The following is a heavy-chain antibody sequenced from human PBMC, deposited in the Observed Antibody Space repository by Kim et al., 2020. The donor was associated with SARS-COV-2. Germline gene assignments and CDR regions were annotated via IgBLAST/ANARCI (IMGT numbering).Heavy chain of an antibody. CDR3: ATTREGYYDVWSPYYLSGFFDS. CDR2: IEPNGREK. J-gene: IGHJ4*02. CDR1: RFSFSDYW. Sequence: GGSLRLSCAASRFSFSDYWMSWVRQAPGKGLEWVASIEPNGREKYYLDSVKGRFTISRENGKNSLYLEMNNLRAEDTAVYRCATTREGYYDVWSPYYLSGFFDSWGRGTLVTVSS. D-gene: IGHD3-3*01. V-gene: IGHV3-7*01.